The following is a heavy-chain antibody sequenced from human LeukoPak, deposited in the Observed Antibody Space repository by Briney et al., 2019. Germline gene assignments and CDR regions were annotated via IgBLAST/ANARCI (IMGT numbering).Heavy chain of an antibody. D-gene: IGHD3-16*01. V-gene: IGHV2-5*02. Sequence: SGPTLVNPTQTLTLTCTFSGFSLITSGVGVGWIRQSPGKALEWVAIIYWDNYKRYSPYPTNGLSITKDTSNNQVVLTMTNMDPVDTATYFCAHIMITFGGVLRDDAFDVWGPGTVVTVSP. J-gene: IGHJ3*01. CDR3: AHIMITFGGVLRDDAFDV. CDR1: GFSLITSGVG. CDR2: IYWDNYK.